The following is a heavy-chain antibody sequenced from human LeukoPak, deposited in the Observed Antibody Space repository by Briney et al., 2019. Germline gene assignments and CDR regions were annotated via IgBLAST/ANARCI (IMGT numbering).Heavy chain of an antibody. Sequence: SETLSLTCTVSGGSISSYYWSWIRQPPGKGLEWIGYIYYSGSTNYNPSLKSRVTISVDTSKNQFSLNLSSVTAADTAIYYCARESLIYGSGSPIFDYWGQGALVTVSS. CDR2: IYYSGST. V-gene: IGHV4-59*01. D-gene: IGHD3-10*01. CDR3: ARESLIYGSGSPIFDY. CDR1: GGSISSYY. J-gene: IGHJ4*02.